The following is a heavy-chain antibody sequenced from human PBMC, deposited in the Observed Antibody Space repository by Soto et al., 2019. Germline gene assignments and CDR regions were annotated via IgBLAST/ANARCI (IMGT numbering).Heavy chain of an antibody. D-gene: IGHD3-22*01. CDR2: ISYDGSNK. CDR3: ARDLPWYYYDSSGSSGFDY. Sequence: GGSLRLSCAASGFTFSSYAMHWVRQAPGKGLEWVAVISYDGSNKYYADSVKGRFTISRDNSKNTLYLQMNSLRAEDTAVYYCARDLPWYYYDSSGSSGFDYWGQGTLVTVSS. V-gene: IGHV3-30-3*01. CDR1: GFTFSSYA. J-gene: IGHJ4*02.